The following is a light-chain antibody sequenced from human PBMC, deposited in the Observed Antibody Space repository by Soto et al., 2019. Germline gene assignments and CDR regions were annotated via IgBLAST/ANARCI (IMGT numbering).Light chain of an antibody. CDR2: AAS. CDR1: QSVSGR. V-gene: IGKV1-39*01. CDR3: QQSYNSPLT. J-gene: IGKJ4*01. Sequence: DIQMTQSPSTLSASVGDTVTVSCRASQSVSGRLAWYQQKPGKAPKLLIYAASSLQSGVPSRFSGSGSGTEFTLTIGSLQPEDFATYYCQQSYNSPLTFGGGTKVDI.